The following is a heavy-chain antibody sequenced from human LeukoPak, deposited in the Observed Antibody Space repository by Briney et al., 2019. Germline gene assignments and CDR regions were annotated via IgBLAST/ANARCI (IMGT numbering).Heavy chain of an antibody. D-gene: IGHD3-10*01. V-gene: IGHV4-61*02. CDR3: AGNYYGSGSYYSEDRY. CDR2: IYTSGST. J-gene: IGHJ4*02. Sequence: PSETLSLTCSVSGGSISSGSYYWSWIRQPAGKGLEWIGRIYTSGSTNYNPSLKSRVTISVDTSKNQFSLKLSSVTAADTAVYYCAGNYYGSGSYYSEDRYWGQGTLVAVSS. CDR1: GGSISSGSYY.